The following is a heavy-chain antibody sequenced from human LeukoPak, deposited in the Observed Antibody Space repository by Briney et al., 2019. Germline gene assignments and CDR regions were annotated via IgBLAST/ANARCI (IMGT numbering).Heavy chain of an antibody. CDR2: ISWNSVSI. Sequence: GGSLRLSCAASGFTFDDYAMHWVRQAPGKGLEWVSGISWNSVSIDYADSVKGRFTISRDNAKNSLYLQMNSLRAEDTAVYYCARNGLAANGYFDYWGQGTLVTVSS. J-gene: IGHJ4*02. D-gene: IGHD2-8*01. V-gene: IGHV3-9*01. CDR1: GFTFDDYA. CDR3: ARNGLAANGYFDY.